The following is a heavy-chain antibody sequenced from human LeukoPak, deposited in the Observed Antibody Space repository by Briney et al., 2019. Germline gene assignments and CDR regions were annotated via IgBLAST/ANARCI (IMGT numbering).Heavy chain of an antibody. Sequence: GGSLRLSCAASGFTVSSNYMSWVRQAPGKGLEWVSVIYSGGSTYYADSVKGRFTISRDNSKNTLYLQMNSLRAEDTAVYYCARFTYDFWSGYRNTPNYYYYYMDVWGKGTTVTVSS. CDR2: IYSGGST. CDR3: ARFTYDFWSGYRNTPNYYYYYMDV. J-gene: IGHJ6*03. CDR1: GFTVSSNY. D-gene: IGHD3-3*01. V-gene: IGHV3-53*01.